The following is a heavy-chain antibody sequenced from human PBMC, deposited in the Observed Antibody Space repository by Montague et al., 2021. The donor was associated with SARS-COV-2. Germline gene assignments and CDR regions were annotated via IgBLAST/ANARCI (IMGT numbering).Heavy chain of an antibody. CDR2: TYYRSKWYN. CDR3: ARIPVGSKYYFDF. J-gene: IGHJ4*02. V-gene: IGHV6-1*01. Sequence: CAISRDSVSRNSAAWNWIRQSPSRGLEWLGRTYYRSKWYNDYAVSVKSRITINPDTSKNQISLQLNSVTPEDTAVYYCARIPVGSKYYFDFWGQGTLVTVSS. CDR1: RDSVSRNSAA. D-gene: IGHD2-2*01.